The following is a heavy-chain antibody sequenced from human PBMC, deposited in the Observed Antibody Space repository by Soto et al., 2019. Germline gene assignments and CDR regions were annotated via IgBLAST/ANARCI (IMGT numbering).Heavy chain of an antibody. CDR3: ASSGSPGIEYYYGMDV. Sequence: SVKVSCKASGGTFSSYAISWVRQAPGQGLEWMGGIIPIFGTANYAQKFQGRVTITADESTSTAYMELSSLRSEDTAVYYCASSGSPGIEYYYGMDVWGQGTTVTVSS. CDR1: GGTFSSYA. CDR2: IIPIFGTA. D-gene: IGHD3-22*01. V-gene: IGHV1-69*13. J-gene: IGHJ6*02.